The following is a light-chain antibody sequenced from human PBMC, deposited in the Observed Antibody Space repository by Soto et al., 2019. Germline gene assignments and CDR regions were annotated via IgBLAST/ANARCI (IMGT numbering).Light chain of an antibody. CDR2: DAS. V-gene: IGKV1-5*01. CDR3: QQYNSYSRT. Sequence: DIQMTQSPSTLSASVGDRVTITCRASQSISIWLAWYQQKPGQAPKLLIYDASSLESGVPSRFSGSGSRTEFTLTISRLQPDDFAGYYCQQYNSYSRTFGQGTKVDIK. CDR1: QSISIW. J-gene: IGKJ1*01.